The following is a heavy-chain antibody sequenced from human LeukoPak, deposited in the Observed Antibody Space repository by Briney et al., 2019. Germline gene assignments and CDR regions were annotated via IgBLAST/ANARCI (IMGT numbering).Heavy chain of an antibody. CDR3: ASLVAAPLVDY. D-gene: IGHD2-15*01. V-gene: IGHV4-34*01. CDR2: INHSGST. CDR1: GGSFSGYY. J-gene: IGHJ4*02. Sequence: SETLSLTCAVYGGSFSGYYWSWIRQPPGKGREWIGEINHSGSTNYNPSLKSRVTISVDTSKNQFSLKLSSVTAADTAVYYCASLVAAPLVDYWGQGTLVTVSS.